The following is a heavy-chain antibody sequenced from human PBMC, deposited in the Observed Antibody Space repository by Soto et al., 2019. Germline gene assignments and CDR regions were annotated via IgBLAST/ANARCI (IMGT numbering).Heavy chain of an antibody. CDR3: ARVPRIAARPKVDHYYYGMDV. Sequence: GGSLILSCAASGFTFSSYAMHWVRQAPGQGLEWVAVISYDGSNKYYADSVKDLFTISRDNSKTSLYLQMNSLRAEDTAVYYCARVPRIAARPKVDHYYYGMDVWGQGTTVTVSS. D-gene: IGHD6-6*01. J-gene: IGHJ6*02. V-gene: IGHV3-30-3*01. CDR1: GFTFSSYA. CDR2: ISYDGSNK.